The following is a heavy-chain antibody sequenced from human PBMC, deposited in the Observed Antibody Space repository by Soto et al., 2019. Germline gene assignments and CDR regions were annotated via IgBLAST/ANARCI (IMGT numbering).Heavy chain of an antibody. CDR2: IWYDGSNK. CDR1: GFTFSSYG. J-gene: IGHJ4*02. V-gene: IGHV3-33*01. Sequence: QVQLVESGGGVVQPGRSLRLSCVASGFTFSSYGMHWVRQTPGKGLEWVALIWYDGSNKYYADSVKGRFTISRDNSMDTLYLQMNSLRVEDTAVYYCTRGPNHYDTGVSAYGYFLFWGQGTLVTVSS. CDR3: TRGPNHYDTGVSAYGYFLF. D-gene: IGHD3-22*01.